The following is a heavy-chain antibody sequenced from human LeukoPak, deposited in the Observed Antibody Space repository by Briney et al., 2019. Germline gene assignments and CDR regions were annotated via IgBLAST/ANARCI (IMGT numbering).Heavy chain of an antibody. CDR2: IYYSGST. CDR3: ARGYCGGDCYLYYFDY. J-gene: IGHJ4*02. CDR1: GGSISSYY. V-gene: IGHV4-59*08. Sequence: SETLSLTCTVSGGSISSYYWSWIRQPPGKGLEWIGYIYYSGSTNYNPSLKGRVTISVDTSKNQFSLKLSSVTAADTAVYYCARGYCGGDCYLYYFDYWGQGTLVTVSS. D-gene: IGHD2-21*02.